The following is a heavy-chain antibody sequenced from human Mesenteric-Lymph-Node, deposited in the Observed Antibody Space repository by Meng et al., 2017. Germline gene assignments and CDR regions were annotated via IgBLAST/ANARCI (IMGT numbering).Heavy chain of an antibody. D-gene: IGHD4-11*01. J-gene: IGHJ4*02. V-gene: IGHV4-34*01. CDR1: GGSFGCYS. CDR2: INHSGST. CDR3: ARDRTTGRYFDY. Sequence: GSCLLRPSERCSPTCAVYGGSFGCYSWIWIRQPQGKGLEWIGEINHSGSTNYNPSLKSRVTISVDTSKNQFSLKLSSVTAADTAVYYCARDRTTGRYFDYWGQGTLVTVSS.